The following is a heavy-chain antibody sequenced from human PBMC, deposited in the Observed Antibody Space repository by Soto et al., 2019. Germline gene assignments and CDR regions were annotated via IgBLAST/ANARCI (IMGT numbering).Heavy chain of an antibody. CDR3: AKSGIDGGSGWIPYFDY. CDR1: GYTFTSYD. D-gene: IGHD6-19*01. V-gene: IGHV1-8*01. CDR2: MNPNSGNT. J-gene: IGHJ4*02. Sequence: QVQLVQSGAEVKKPGASVKVSCKASGYTFTSYDINWVRQATGQGLEWMGWMNPNSGNTGYAHKFQGRVTMTRSTSISTAYMELSSLRSEDTAVYYCAKSGIDGGSGWIPYFDYWGQGTLVTVSS.